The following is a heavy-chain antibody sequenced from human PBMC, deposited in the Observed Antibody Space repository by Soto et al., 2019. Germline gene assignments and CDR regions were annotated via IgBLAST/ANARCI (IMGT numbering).Heavy chain of an antibody. V-gene: IGHV3-21*01. D-gene: IGHD3-10*01. Sequence: GGSLRLSCAASGFTFSSYTMNWVRQAPGKGLEWVSSISSGSSYIYYADSVKGRFTISRDNAKNSLFLLMTSLRAEDTAVYYCARDILSGGAYPDYWGQGTKVTVSS. CDR2: ISSGSSYI. J-gene: IGHJ4*02. CDR3: ARDILSGGAYPDY. CDR1: GFTFSSYT.